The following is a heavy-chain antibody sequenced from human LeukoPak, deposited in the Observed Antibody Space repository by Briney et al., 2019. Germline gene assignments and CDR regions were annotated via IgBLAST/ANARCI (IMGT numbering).Heavy chain of an antibody. V-gene: IGHV4-30-2*01. Sequence: SETLSLTCAVSGGSISSGGYSWSWIRQPPGKGLEWIGYIYHSGSTYYNPSLKSRVTISVDRSKNQFSLKLSSVTAADTAVYYCARAPYNYARDYYYYYYMDVWGKGTTVTVSS. D-gene: IGHD1-20*01. J-gene: IGHJ6*03. CDR3: ARAPYNYARDYYYYYYMDV. CDR1: GGSISSGGYS. CDR2: IYHSGST.